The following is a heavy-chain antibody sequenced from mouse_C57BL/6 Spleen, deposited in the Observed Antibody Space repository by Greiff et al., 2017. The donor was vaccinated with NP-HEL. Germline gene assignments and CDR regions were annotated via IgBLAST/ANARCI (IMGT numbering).Heavy chain of an antibody. CDR3: ARGGYYSNYDAMDY. V-gene: IGHV3-6*01. CDR1: GYSITSGYY. CDR2: ISYDGSN. J-gene: IGHJ4*01. D-gene: IGHD2-5*01. Sequence: DVKLVESGPGLVKPSQSLSLTCSVTGYSITSGYYWNWIRQFPGNKLEWMGYISYDGSNNYNPSLKNRISITRDTSKNQFFLKLNSVTTEDTATYYCARGGYYSNYDAMDYWGQGTSVTVSS.